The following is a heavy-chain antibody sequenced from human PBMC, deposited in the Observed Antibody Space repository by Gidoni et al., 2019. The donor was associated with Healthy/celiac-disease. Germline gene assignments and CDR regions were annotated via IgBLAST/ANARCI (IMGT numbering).Heavy chain of an antibody. V-gene: IGHV3-30-3*01. CDR2: ISYDGSTK. D-gene: IGHD3-16*01. CDR1: GVTFSSYA. CDR3: AREGVMDAFDI. Sequence: QVQLVESGGGVVQPGRSLRLSCAASGVTFSSYAMHWVRQAPGKGLEWVAVISYDGSTKYYADSVKGRFTISRDNSKNTLYLQMNSLRAEDTAVYYCAREGVMDAFDIWGQGTMVTVSS. J-gene: IGHJ3*02.